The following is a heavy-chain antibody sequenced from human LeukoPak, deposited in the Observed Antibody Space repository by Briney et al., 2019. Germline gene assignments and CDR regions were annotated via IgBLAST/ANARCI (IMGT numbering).Heavy chain of an antibody. Sequence: GGSLRLSCTGSGFTFGDYALSWVRQEPGEGLEWVSFMRSKGAGETIEYAASVRGRFTISRDDSKSVAYLQMDSLKTEDTAVYYCTRRRWVSGYYYMDVWGKGTTVTVSS. CDR1: GFTFGDYA. J-gene: IGHJ6*03. V-gene: IGHV3-49*04. D-gene: IGHD5-24*01. CDR3: TRRRWVSGYYYMDV. CDR2: MRSKGAGETI.